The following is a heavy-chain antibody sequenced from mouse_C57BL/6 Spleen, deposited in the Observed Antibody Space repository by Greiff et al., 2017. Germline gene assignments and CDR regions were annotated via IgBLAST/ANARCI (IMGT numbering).Heavy chain of an antibody. V-gene: IGHV6-3*01. CDR2: IRLKSDNYAT. CDR1: GFTFSNYW. CDR3: TGSWREGFAY. J-gene: IGHJ3*01. Sequence: EVQGVESGGGLVQPGGSMKLSCVASGFTFSNYWMNWVRQSPEKGLEWVAQIRLKSDNYATHYAESVKGRFTISRDDSKSIVYLQMNNLRAEDTGIYYCTGSWREGFAYWGQGTLVTVSA.